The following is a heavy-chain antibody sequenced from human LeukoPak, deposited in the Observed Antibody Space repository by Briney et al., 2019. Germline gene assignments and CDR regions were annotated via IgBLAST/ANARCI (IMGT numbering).Heavy chain of an antibody. J-gene: IGHJ4*02. Sequence: SETLSLTCTVSGGSISSYYWSWIRQPPGKGLEWIGEINHSGSTNYNPSLKSRVTISVDTSKSQFSLKLSSVTAADTAVYYCARRGYFRGVAYWGQGTLVTVS. D-gene: IGHD3-10*01. V-gene: IGHV4-34*01. CDR3: ARRGYFRGVAY. CDR1: GGSISSYY. CDR2: INHSGST.